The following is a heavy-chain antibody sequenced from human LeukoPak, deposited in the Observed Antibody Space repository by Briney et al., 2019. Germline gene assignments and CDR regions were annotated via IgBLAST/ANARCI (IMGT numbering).Heavy chain of an antibody. CDR1: GFIFSDCV. Sequence: GGSLRLSCTASGFIFSDCVMIWVRQAPGKGLEWVSGITASGDRTYYGDSVKGRFTVSRDNSKNTVYLQMNSLRVDDTAVYYCARRDIVVIVSASDYWGQGTLVTVSS. V-gene: IGHV3-23*02. CDR3: ARRDIVVIVSASDY. D-gene: IGHD2-15*01. CDR2: ITASGDRT. J-gene: IGHJ4*02.